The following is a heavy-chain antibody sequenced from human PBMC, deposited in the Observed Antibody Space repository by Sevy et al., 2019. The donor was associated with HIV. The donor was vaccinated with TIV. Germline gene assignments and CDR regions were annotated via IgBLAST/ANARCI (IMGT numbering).Heavy chain of an antibody. CDR1: GFTFGDYA. V-gene: IGHV3-49*03. J-gene: IGHJ6*03. CDR3: TRLDTAMGYYYYYYMDV. CDR2: IRSKAYGGTT. D-gene: IGHD5-18*01. Sequence: GGSLRLSCTASGFTFGDYAMSWFRQAPGKGLEWVGFIRSKAYGGTTEYAASVKGRFTISRDDSKSIAYRQMNSLKTEDTAVYYCTRLDTAMGYYYYYYMDVWGKGTTVTVSS.